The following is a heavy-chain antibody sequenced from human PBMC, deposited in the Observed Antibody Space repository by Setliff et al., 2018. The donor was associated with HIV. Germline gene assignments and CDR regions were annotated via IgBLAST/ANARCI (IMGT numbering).Heavy chain of an antibody. CDR2: IYASGII. V-gene: IGHV4-4*07. CDR1: GVSISSYY. Sequence: SETLSLTCTVSGVSISSYYWSWIRQPAGKGLEWVGRIYASGIINYNPSLKSRVTISVDTSKNQFSLKLSSVTAADTAVYYCARERARMSLDYWGQGTLVTVSS. J-gene: IGHJ4*02. CDR3: ARERARMSLDY. D-gene: IGHD6-6*01.